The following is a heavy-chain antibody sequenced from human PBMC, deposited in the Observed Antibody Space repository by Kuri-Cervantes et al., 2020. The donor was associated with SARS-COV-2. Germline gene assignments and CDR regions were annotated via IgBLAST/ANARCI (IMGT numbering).Heavy chain of an antibody. J-gene: IGHJ5*02. Sequence: SETLSLTCTVSGGSISSHYWSWIRQPPGKGLEWIGYVYYSGSTNYNPSLKSRVTISVDTSKNQFSLRLSSVTAADTAVYYCAREGSSSLAWFDPWGQGTLVTVSS. CDR2: VYYSGST. D-gene: IGHD6-6*01. V-gene: IGHV4-59*11. CDR3: AREGSSSLAWFDP. CDR1: GGSISSHY.